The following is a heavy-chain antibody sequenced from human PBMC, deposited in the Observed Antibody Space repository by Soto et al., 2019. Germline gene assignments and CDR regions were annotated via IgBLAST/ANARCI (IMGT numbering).Heavy chain of an antibody. CDR1: GFNFSAYT. D-gene: IGHD1-26*01. J-gene: IGHJ4*02. Sequence: QVKLVESGGGVVQPGRSLRLSCAASGFNFSAYTRHWVGQAPGKGLEWVAVISSDGNHKSYTDSVKGRFTISRDTSTNTLYLQMNSLRAEDTAVYYCARWEQPLFDYWGQGTLVTVSS. CDR3: ARWEQPLFDY. V-gene: IGHV3-30-3*01. CDR2: ISSDGNHK.